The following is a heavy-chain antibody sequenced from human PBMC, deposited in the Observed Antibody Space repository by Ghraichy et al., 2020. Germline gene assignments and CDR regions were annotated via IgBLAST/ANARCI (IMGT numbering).Heavy chain of an antibody. CDR2: IWYDGTNK. D-gene: IGHD4-17*01. CDR3: ARGAPANTVNTPRYHHYPMDV. Sequence: GGSLRLSCINSGVSLSTYGVHWVRQAPGKGLEWVAVIWYDGTNKYYADSVKGRFITSRDHSKNTFFLQMNSLRVEDTATYYCARGAPANTVNTPRYHHYPMDVGGQGTTVTVSS. V-gene: IGHV3-33*08. CDR1: GVSLSTYG. J-gene: IGHJ6*02.